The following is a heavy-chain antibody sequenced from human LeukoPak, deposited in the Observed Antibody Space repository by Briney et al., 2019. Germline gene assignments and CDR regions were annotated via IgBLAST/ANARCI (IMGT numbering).Heavy chain of an antibody. Sequence: GGSLRLSCEASGFTFNTYRMHWVRQAPGKGLVWVAGTNTDGTWTNYADSVTGRFTISRDNVKNMLYLQMNSLRAEGTAVYYCASLTFGPDYWGQGTLVTVSS. CDR1: GFTFNTYR. D-gene: IGHD3-16*01. CDR3: ASLTFGPDY. CDR2: TNTDGTWT. J-gene: IGHJ4*02. V-gene: IGHV3-74*01.